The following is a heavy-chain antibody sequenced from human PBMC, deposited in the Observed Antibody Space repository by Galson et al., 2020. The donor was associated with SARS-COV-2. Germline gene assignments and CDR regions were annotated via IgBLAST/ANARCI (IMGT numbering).Heavy chain of an antibody. J-gene: IGHJ4*02. CDR2: ISGSGGST. CDR3: AKDRFVSTCSSTNCHPYYFDY. CDR1: GFTFSSYA. Sequence: GGSLRLSCAASGFTFSSYAMNWVRQAPGKGLEWVSAISGSGGSTYYADSVKGRFTISRDNSNNTLYLQMNSLRAEDTAVYYCAKDRFVSTCSSTNCHPYYFDYWGQGTLVTVSS. V-gene: IGHV3-23*01. D-gene: IGHD2-2*01.